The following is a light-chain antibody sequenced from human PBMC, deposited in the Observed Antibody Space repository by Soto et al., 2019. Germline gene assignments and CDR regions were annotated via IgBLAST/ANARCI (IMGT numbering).Light chain of an antibody. V-gene: IGLV2-23*01. J-gene: IGLJ1*01. CDR1: SSDVGSYNL. CDR3: CSYAGSSTFYG. Sequence: QSALTQPASVSGSPGQSITISCTGTSSDVGSYNLVSWYQQHPGKAPKLMIYEGSKLPSGVSNRLSGSKSGNTASLTISGLQAEDEADYYCCSYAGSSTFYGFGTGTKLTVL. CDR2: EGS.